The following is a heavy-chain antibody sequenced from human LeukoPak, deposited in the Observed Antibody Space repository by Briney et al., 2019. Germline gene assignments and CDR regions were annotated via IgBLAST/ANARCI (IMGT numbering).Heavy chain of an antibody. V-gene: IGHV1-69*13. Sequence: GASVKVSCKASGGTFSTYAISWVRQAPGQGLEWMGGISHIFGSANYAQKFQGRVTITADESTTTAYMELSSLRSEDTAVYYCARESGIVATIDAFDIWGQGTMVTVSS. D-gene: IGHD5-12*01. J-gene: IGHJ3*02. CDR2: ISHIFGSA. CDR3: ARESGIVATIDAFDI. CDR1: GGTFSTYA.